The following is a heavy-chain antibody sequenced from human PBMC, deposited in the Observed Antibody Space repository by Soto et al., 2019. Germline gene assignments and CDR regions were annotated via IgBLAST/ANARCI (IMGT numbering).Heavy chain of an antibody. CDR1: GFTFSLYS. CDR2: ISSSSTGI. CDR3: ARAVTWGLDV. D-gene: IGHD3-10*01. J-gene: IGHJ6*02. V-gene: IGHV3-48*02. Sequence: EVQLVESGGGLVQPGGSLRLSCAASGFTFSLYSMSWVRQAPGKGLEWVSYISSSSTGIHYADSVKGRFTISRDEATNSMHLQMNSLRDGDTAVYYCARAVTWGLDVWGQGTTVSISS.